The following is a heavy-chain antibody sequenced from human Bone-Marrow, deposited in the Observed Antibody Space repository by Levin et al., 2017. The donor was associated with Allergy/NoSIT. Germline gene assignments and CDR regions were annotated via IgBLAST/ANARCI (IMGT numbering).Heavy chain of an antibody. D-gene: IGHD4-17*01. CDR3: AKAGTTVMLDYSYLDV. J-gene: IGHJ6*03. CDR1: GFIFADYA. CDR2: LDGSSGKT. Sequence: GGSLSLSCTISGFIFADYAMNWVRQAPGRGLEWVSSLDGSSGKTHYADVVKGRFTISREYSKNTLFLQMNSLRVEDTARYYCAKAGTTVMLDYSYLDVWGEGTAVTVSS. V-gene: IGHV3-23*01.